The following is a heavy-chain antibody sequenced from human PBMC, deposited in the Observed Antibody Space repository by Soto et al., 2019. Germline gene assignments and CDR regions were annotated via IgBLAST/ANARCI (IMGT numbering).Heavy chain of an antibody. CDR2: IYYSGST. Sequence: KPSETLSLTCTVSGGSISSYYWSWIRQPPGKGLEWIGYIYYSGSTNYNPSLKSRVTISVDTSKNQFSLKLSSVTAADTAVYYCARGRGGDIVVVVAARVVLDVWGQGTTVTVSS. D-gene: IGHD2-15*01. CDR3: ARGRGGDIVVVVAARVVLDV. V-gene: IGHV4-59*12. J-gene: IGHJ6*02. CDR1: GGSISSYY.